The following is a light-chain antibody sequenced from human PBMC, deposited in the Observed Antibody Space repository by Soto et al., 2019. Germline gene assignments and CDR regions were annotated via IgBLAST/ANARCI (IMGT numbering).Light chain of an antibody. CDR1: ESVSRN. CDR2: DAS. CDR3: QQYNSWPPIT. J-gene: IGKJ5*01. Sequence: VLVTQSTATLSESLGERATVACRGSESVSRNLAWYQQKPGQAPRLLIYDASTRATGIPDKFSGGGSGTEFTLTISSLQSEDFVVYYCQQYNSWPPITFGQGTRLENK. V-gene: IGKV3-15*01.